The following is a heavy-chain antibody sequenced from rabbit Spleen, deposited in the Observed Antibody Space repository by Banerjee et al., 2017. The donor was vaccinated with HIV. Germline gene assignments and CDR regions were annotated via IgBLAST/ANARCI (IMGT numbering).Heavy chain of an antibody. Sequence: QSLEESGGDLVKPGASLTLTCTASGFTLSSNYYMCWVRQAPGKGLECIACIYAGSSGSTYYANWAKGRFTISKASSTTVTLQMTSLTVADTATYFCARDSAGREDFNLWGPGTLVTVS. V-gene: IGHV1S40*01. D-gene: IGHD4-2*01. J-gene: IGHJ4*01. CDR1: GFTLSSNYY. CDR3: ARDSAGREDFNL. CDR2: IYAGSSGST.